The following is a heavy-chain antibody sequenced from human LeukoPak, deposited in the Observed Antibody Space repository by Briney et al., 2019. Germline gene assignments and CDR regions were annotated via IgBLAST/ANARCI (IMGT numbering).Heavy chain of an antibody. CDR1: GFTFSSYA. CDR3: AKDPPYYYGSGSYSPRGGFDY. D-gene: IGHD3-10*01. V-gene: IGHV3-30-3*01. CDR2: ISYDGSNK. J-gene: IGHJ4*02. Sequence: PGGSLRLSCAASGFTFSSYAMHWVRQAPGKGLEWVAVISYDGSNKYYADSVKGRFTISRDNSKNTLYLQMNSLRAEDTAVYYCAKDPPYYYGSGSYSPRGGFDYWGQGTLVTVSS.